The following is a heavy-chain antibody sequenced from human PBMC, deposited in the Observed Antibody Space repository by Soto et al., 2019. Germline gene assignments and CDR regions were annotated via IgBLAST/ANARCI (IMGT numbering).Heavy chain of an antibody. CDR2: IKQDGSEK. CDR3: ARESSGIAAAGTDYYYYGMDV. V-gene: IGHV3-7*01. CDR1: GFTFSSFA. J-gene: IGHJ6*02. D-gene: IGHD6-13*01. Sequence: PGGSLRLSCAASGFTFSSFAMSWVRQAPGKGLEWVANIKQDGSEKYYVDSVKGRFTISRDNAKNSLYLQMNSLRAEDTAVYYCARESSGIAAAGTDYYYYGMDVWGQGNTVTVSS.